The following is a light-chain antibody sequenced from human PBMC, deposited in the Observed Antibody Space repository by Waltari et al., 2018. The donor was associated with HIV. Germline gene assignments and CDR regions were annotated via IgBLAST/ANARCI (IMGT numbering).Light chain of an antibody. CDR1: QSVSSL. J-gene: IGKJ4*01. V-gene: IGKV3-11*01. Sequence: ENVLTQSPATLSLSPGERATLSCRASQSVSSLLAWYQQKPGQAPRLLIYDASNRATGTPPRFSGSGSGTDFTLSISSLGPEDFAVYYCQQRSSWPLTFGGGTKVEIK. CDR3: QQRSSWPLT. CDR2: DAS.